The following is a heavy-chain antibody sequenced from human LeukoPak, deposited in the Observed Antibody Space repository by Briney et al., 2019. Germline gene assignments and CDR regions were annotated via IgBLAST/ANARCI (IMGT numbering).Heavy chain of an antibody. Sequence: SETLSLTCTVSGGSISSYYWSWIRQPPGKGLEWIGYIYYSGSTNYNPSLKSRVTISVDTSKNQFSLKLSSVTAADTAVYYCARQRISPLAFDYWGQGTLVTVSS. V-gene: IGHV4-59*08. CDR3: ARQRISPLAFDY. CDR2: IYYSGST. J-gene: IGHJ4*02. CDR1: GGSISSYY.